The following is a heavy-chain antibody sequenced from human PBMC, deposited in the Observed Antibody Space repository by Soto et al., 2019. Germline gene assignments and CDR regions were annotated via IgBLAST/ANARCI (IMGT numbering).Heavy chain of an antibody. CDR2: ISGSGGST. CDR1: GFTFSSYA. CDR3: AKGCSGGSCYSDYFDY. D-gene: IGHD2-15*01. V-gene: IGHV3-23*01. Sequence: GGSLRLSCAASGFTFSSYAMSWVRQAPGKGLEWVSAISGSGGSTYYADSVKGRFTISSDNSKNTLYLQMNSLRAEDTAVYYCAKGCSGGSCYSDYFDYWGQGTLVTVSS. J-gene: IGHJ4*02.